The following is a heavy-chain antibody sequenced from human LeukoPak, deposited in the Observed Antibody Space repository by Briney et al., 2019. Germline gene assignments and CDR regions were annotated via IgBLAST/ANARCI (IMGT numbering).Heavy chain of an antibody. CDR1: GYTFTSYG. CDR2: ISAYNDNT. D-gene: IGHD6-13*01. J-gene: IGHJ5*02. CDR3: ARVSSSSLDNWFDP. Sequence: GASVKVSCKASGYTFTSYGISWVRQAPGRGLEWMGWISAYNDNTNYAQKLQGRVTMTTDTSTSTAYMELRSLRSDATAVYYCARVSSSSLDNWFDPWGQGTLVTVSS. V-gene: IGHV1-18*01.